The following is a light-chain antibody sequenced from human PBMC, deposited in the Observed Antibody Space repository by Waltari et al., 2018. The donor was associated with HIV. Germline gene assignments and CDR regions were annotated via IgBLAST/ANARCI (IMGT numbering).Light chain of an antibody. V-gene: IGLV2-14*03. CDR1: SSDVGAYDH. CDR3: SSYTTSSTYV. Sequence: QSALTPPASVSGSPGQSITISCPVTSSDVGAYDHVSWYQQHPANAPKLMIYDVNNRPSGVSHRFSGSKSATTASLTISGLQAEDEADYYCSSYTTSSTYVFGTGTKVTVL. CDR2: DVN. J-gene: IGLJ1*01.